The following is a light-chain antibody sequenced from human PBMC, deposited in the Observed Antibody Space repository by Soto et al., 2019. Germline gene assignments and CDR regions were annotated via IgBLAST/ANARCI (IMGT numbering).Light chain of an antibody. V-gene: IGKV3-20*01. CDR2: GAS. CDR1: QSISSTY. CDR3: QQYSGSPPLT. Sequence: ENVLTQSPGTLSLSPGERAPLYCRALQSISSTYLAWYQQKPGQPPSLLMYGASNRATGIPDRFSGSGSGTDFTLTISRLEPEDFAVYYCQQYSGSPPLTFGGGTKVEIK. J-gene: IGKJ4*01.